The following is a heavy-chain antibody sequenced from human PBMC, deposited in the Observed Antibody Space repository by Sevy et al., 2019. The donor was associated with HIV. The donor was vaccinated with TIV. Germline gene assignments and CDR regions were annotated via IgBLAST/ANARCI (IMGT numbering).Heavy chain of an antibody. CDR3: ARGPPDGSYDYFDY. J-gene: IGHJ4*02. V-gene: IGHV3-21*06. CDR1: GLTFSSQN. D-gene: IGHD1-26*01. CDR2: VSGSSNYI. Sequence: GGSLRLSCAASGLTFSSQNMNWVRQAPGKGLEWVSSVSGSSNYIYYAESLKGRFIISRDNAKNTLYLQMNSLRADDTAVYYCARGPPDGSYDYFDYWGQGTLVTVSS.